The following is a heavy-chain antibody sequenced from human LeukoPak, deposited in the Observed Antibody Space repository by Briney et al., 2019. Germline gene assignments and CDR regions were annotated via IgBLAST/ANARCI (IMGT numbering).Heavy chain of an antibody. J-gene: IGHJ4*02. CDR3: ATTYYYDSSGH. V-gene: IGHV3-23*01. D-gene: IGHD3-22*01. CDR2: ISGSGGST. Sequence: PGGSLRLSCAASGFTFSSYAMSWVRQAPGKGLEWVSAISGSGGSTYYTDSVKGRFTISRDNSKNTLYLQMNSLRAEDTAVYYCATTYYYDSSGHWGQGTLVTVSS. CDR1: GFTFSSYA.